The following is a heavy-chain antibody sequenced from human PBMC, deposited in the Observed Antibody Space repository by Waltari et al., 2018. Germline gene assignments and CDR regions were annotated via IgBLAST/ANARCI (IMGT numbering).Heavy chain of an antibody. Sequence: QVQLVQSGAEVKKPGASVKVSCKASGYTFTSYGISRVRQAPGQGLEWMGWISAYNGNTNYAQKLQGRVTMTTDTSTSTAYMELRSLRSDDTAVYYCARDPSLMVYASYFDYWGQGTLVTVSS. CDR3: ARDPSLMVYASYFDY. D-gene: IGHD2-8*01. CDR1: GYTFTSYG. J-gene: IGHJ4*02. CDR2: ISAYNGNT. V-gene: IGHV1-18*01.